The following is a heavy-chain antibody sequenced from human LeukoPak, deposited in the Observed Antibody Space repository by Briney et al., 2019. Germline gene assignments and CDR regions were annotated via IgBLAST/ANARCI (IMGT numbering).Heavy chain of an antibody. D-gene: IGHD3-3*01. CDR3: AVLFTIFGVVSSDAFDI. CDR2: IYHSGST. J-gene: IGHJ3*02. Sequence: SETLSLTCAVSGYSISSGYYWGWIRPPPGKGREWIGSIYHSGSTYYNPSLKSRVTISVDTSKNQFSLKLSSVTAADTAVYYCAVLFTIFGVVSSDAFDIWGQGTMVTVSS. CDR1: GYSISSGYY. V-gene: IGHV4-38-2*01.